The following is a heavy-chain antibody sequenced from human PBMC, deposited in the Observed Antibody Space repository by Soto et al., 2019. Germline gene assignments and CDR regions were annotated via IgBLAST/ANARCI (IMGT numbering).Heavy chain of an antibody. CDR3: ARGSYSRTMSYIIAH. V-gene: IGHV3-30*03. D-gene: IGHD3-10*02. J-gene: IGHJ4*02. Sequence: GGSLRLSCAASGFTFSGHGMHWVRQRQAPGKGLEWVAVMSNDGSDKNYVDSVKGRFTISRDNSENILYLQMNSLRAEDTAVYYCARGSYSRTMSYIIAHWGQGTPVTVSS. CDR2: MSNDGSDK. CDR1: GFTFSGHG.